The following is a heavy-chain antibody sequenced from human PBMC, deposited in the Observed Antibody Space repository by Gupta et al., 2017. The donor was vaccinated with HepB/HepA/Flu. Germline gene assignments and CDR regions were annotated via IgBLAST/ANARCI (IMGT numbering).Heavy chain of an antibody. CDR2: INSDGSRR. V-gene: IGHV3-74*01. CDR1: EFTFSNYW. J-gene: IGHJ4*02. D-gene: IGHD4-17*01. CDR3: GRDASGERDY. Sequence: EAQVAESGGGVVQPGGSLRLSCASSEFTFSNYWMHWFRQAPGKGLVWVSRINSDGSRRDYADPVKGRFTISRDNAKKTLYLQMNSLRAEDTAVYYCGRDASGERDYWGQGVLVTVSS.